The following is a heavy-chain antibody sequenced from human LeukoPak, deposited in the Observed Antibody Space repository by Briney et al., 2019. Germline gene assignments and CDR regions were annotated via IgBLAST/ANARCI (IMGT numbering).Heavy chain of an antibody. J-gene: IGHJ4*02. D-gene: IGHD3-10*01. Sequence: PSQTLSLTCTVSGGSISSGGYSWSWIRQPPGKGLEWIGYIYHSGSTYYNPSLKSRVTISVDRSKNQFSLKLSSVTAADTAVYYCARVYGSGSYNYWGQGTLVTVSS. CDR2: IYHSGST. CDR1: GGSISSGGYS. CDR3: ARVYGSGSYNY. V-gene: IGHV4-30-2*01.